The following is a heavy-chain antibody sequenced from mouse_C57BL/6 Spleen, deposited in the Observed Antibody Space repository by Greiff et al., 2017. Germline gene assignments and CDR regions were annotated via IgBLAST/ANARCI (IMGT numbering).Heavy chain of an antibody. J-gene: IGHJ2*01. CDR1: GYTFTDYY. CDR3: ATSYSNYGC. Sequence: EVQLQQSGPELVKPGASVKISCKASGYTFTDYYMNWVKQSHGKSLEWIGDINPNNGGTSYNQKFKGKATLTVDKSSSTTYMELRSLTSEDAAVYYCATSYSNYGCWGQGTTLTVSS. CDR2: INPNNGGT. V-gene: IGHV1-26*01. D-gene: IGHD2-5*01.